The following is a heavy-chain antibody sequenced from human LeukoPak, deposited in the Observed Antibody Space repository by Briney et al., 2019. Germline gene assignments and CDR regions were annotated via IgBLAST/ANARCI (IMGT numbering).Heavy chain of an antibody. Sequence: GGSLRLSCAASGFTFSTHDIHWVRQAPGKGLEWVAFIRFDGSNKYFADSVKGRFTISRDNSKNTVYVLMNSLRPEDTAVYYCARGTTRLAYYYMDVWGKGTTVTISS. CDR2: IRFDGSNK. V-gene: IGHV3-30*02. CDR1: GFTFSTHD. J-gene: IGHJ6*03. D-gene: IGHD1-26*01. CDR3: ARGTTRLAYYYMDV.